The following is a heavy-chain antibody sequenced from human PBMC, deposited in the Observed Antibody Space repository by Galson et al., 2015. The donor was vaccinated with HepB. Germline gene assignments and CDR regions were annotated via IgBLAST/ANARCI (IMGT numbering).Heavy chain of an antibody. D-gene: IGHD3-10*01. CDR2: IRSKANSYAT. Sequence: SLRLSCAASGFSFSGSAMHWVRQASGKGLEWVGRIRSKANSYATAYAASVKGRFAISRDDSKNTAYLQMNSLKTEDTAVYYCTRGLWFREGNVWVKGTTVTVSS. V-gene: IGHV3-73*01. CDR1: GFSFSGSA. CDR3: TRGLWFREGNV. J-gene: IGHJ6*04.